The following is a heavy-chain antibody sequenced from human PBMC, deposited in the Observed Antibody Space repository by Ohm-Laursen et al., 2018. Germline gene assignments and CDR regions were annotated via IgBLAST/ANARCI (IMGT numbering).Heavy chain of an antibody. D-gene: IGHD6-25*01. V-gene: IGHV3-NL1*01. CDR2: IHSGGNT. Sequence: SLRLSCAASGFTFSSYGMHWVRQAPGKGLEWVSVIHSGGNTYYVDSVKGRFTISRDNSKNTLYLQMNSLRDEDTAVYYCATAGPYSGDDYWGQGTLVNVSS. CDR3: ATAGPYSGDDY. CDR1: GFTFSSYG. J-gene: IGHJ4*02.